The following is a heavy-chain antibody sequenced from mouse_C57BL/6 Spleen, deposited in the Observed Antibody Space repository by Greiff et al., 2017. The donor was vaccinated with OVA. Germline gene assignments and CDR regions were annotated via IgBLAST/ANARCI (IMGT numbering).Heavy chain of an antibody. J-gene: IGHJ2*01. CDR3: ANLDY. CDR1: VYAFPRYW. CDR2: IYPGDGDT. Sequence: QVQLHQSGAALVMPGASVQISFKASVYAFPRYWLHWVKQRPGPGLEWIGQIYPGDGDTNYNGKFKGKATLTADKSSSTAYMQLSSLTSEDSAVYFCANLDYWGQGTTLTVSS. V-gene: IGHV1-80*01.